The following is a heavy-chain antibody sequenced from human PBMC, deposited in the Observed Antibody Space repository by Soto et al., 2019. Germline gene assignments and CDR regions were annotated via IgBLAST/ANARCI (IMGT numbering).Heavy chain of an antibody. CDR3: LISSPLELVPAAAPFDY. V-gene: IGHV1-2*04. D-gene: IGHD2-2*01. CDR1: GYTFTGYY. J-gene: IGHJ4*02. Sequence: ASVKVSCKASGYTFTGYYMHWVRQAPGQGLEWMGWINPNSGGTNYAQKFQGWVTMTRYTSISSAYMELSRLRSDDTAVYYCLISSPLELVPAAAPFDYWGQGTLVTVSS. CDR2: INPNSGGT.